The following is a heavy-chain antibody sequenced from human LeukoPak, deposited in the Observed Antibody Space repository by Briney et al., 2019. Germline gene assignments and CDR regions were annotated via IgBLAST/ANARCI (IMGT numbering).Heavy chain of an antibody. CDR1: GYTFTRYY. V-gene: IGHV1-46*01. J-gene: IGHJ5*02. CDR2: ISPGGGST. CDR3: ATSFRAVNWFDP. D-gene: IGHD3-10*01. Sequence: ASVKVSCKASGYTFTRYYMNWVRQAPGQGLEWMGIISPGGGSTNYAQKFQGRVTMTRDTSTSTIYMEVSSLRSEDTAVYYCATSFRAVNWFDPWGQETLVTVSS.